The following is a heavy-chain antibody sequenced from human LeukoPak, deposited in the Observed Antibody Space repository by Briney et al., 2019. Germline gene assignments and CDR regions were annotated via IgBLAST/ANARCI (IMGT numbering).Heavy chain of an antibody. CDR1: GGSISSYY. Sequence: SETLSLTCTVSGGSISSYYWSWIRQPPGKGLEWIGYIYYSGSTNYNPSLKSRVTISVDTSKNQFSLKLSSVTAADTAVYYCAREVRISEPYYYYYGMDVWGQGTTATVSS. J-gene: IGHJ6*02. CDR3: AREVRISEPYYYYYGMDV. D-gene: IGHD2-15*01. V-gene: IGHV4-59*12. CDR2: IYYSGST.